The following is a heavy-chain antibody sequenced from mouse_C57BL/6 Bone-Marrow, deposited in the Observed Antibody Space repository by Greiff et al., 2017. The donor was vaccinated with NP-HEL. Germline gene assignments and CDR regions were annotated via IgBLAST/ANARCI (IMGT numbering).Heavy chain of an antibody. J-gene: IGHJ4*01. V-gene: IGHV1-26*01. Sequence: EVQLQQSGPELVKPGASVKISCKASGYTFTDYYMNWVKQSHGKSLEWIGDINPNNGGTSYNQKFKGKATLTVDKSSSTAYMELRSLTSEDSAVYYCATIYYGNYVYAMDYWGQGTSVTVSS. CDR1: GYTFTDYY. CDR3: ATIYYGNYVYAMDY. CDR2: INPNNGGT. D-gene: IGHD2-1*01.